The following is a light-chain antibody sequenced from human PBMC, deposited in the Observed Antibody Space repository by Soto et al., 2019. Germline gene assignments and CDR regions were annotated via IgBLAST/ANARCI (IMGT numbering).Light chain of an antibody. V-gene: IGKV1-5*01. Sequence: IRMNKSASALCASIGDRVTITCRASQSFSGWLAWYQQKPGKAPKLLIYDASSLESGVPSRFSGSGSGTDFTLTISSLQPEDFTPYYCLQSYRTPLTFGGGTKVDIK. CDR1: QSFSGW. CDR3: LQSYRTPLT. J-gene: IGKJ4*01. CDR2: DAS.